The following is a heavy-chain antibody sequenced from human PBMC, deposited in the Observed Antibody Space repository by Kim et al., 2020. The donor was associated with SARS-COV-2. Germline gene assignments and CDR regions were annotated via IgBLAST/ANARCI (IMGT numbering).Heavy chain of an antibody. CDR1: GFIFDDYA. CDR3: AKDRLWGPSSSYYYYYAMDV. D-gene: IGHD3-10*01. J-gene: IGHJ6*02. Sequence: GGSLRLSCAASGFIFDDYAMHWVRQAPGKGLEWVSGISWNSGSIGYADSVKGRFTISRDNAKNSLYLQMNSLRAEDTALYYCAKDRLWGPSSSYYYYYAMDVWGQGTTVTVSS. CDR2: ISWNSGSI. V-gene: IGHV3-9*01.